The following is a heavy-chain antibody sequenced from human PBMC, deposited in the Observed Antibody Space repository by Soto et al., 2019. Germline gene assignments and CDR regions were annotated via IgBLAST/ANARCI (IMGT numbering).Heavy chain of an antibody. J-gene: IGHJ5*02. CDR2: IYSGGTT. CDR1: GFTFSSYA. V-gene: IGHV3-66*01. CDR3: ARNGDSSDYRGWFDP. Sequence: GGSLRLSCAASGFTFSSYAMSWVRQAPGKGLEWVSAIYSGGTTYYADSVKGRFTISRDNSKNTLYLQMNSLRAEDTAVYYCARNGDSSDYRGWFDPWGQGTLVTVSS. D-gene: IGHD3-22*01.